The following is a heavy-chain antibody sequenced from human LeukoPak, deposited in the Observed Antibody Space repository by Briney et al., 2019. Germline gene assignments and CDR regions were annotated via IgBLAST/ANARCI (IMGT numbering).Heavy chain of an antibody. CDR1: GFTFSSYA. CDR3: AKHDSTRGHAFDI. D-gene: IGHD3-22*01. V-gene: IGHV3-30-3*02. Sequence: GGSLRLSCAASGFTFSSYAMHWVRQAPGKGLEGGAVISYDGSNKYYADSVKGRFTISRDNSKNTLYLQMNGLRAEDTAVYYCAKHDSTRGHAFDIWGQGTMVTVSS. J-gene: IGHJ3*02. CDR2: ISYDGSNK.